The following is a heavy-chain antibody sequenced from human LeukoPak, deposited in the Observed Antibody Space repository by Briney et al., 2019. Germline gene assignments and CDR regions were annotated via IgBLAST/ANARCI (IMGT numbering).Heavy chain of an antibody. CDR3: ARGDLLTGYFGY. J-gene: IGHJ4*02. Sequence: PSETLSLTCTVSGGSISSSSYYWGWIRQPPGKGLEWIGSIYYSGSTYYNPSLKSRVTMSVDTSKNQFSLKLSSVTAADTAVYYCARGDLLTGYFGYWGQGTLVTVSS. D-gene: IGHD3-9*01. CDR1: GGSISSSSYY. CDR2: IYYSGST. V-gene: IGHV4-39*07.